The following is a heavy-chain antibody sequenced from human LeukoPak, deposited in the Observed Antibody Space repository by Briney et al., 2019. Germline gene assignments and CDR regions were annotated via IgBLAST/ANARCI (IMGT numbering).Heavy chain of an antibody. CDR3: ARDPPPYYYGMDV. Sequence: GGSLRLSCAASGFTFSSYSMNWVRQAPGKGLEWVSSICSSSSYIYYADSVKGRFTISRDNSKNTLYLQMNSLRAEDTAVYYCARDPPPYYYGMDVWGQGTMVTVSS. J-gene: IGHJ6*02. CDR2: ICSSSSYI. V-gene: IGHV3-21*04. CDR1: GFTFSSYS.